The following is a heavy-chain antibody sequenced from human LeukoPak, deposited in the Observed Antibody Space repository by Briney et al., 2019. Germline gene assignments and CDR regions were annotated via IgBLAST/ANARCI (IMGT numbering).Heavy chain of an antibody. CDR2: ISWNSGSI. V-gene: IGHV3-9*01. CDR3: AKAMTFDGGPPFDY. J-gene: IGHJ4*02. Sequence: GRSLRLSCAASGFTFDDYAVHWVRQAPGKGLEGVSGISWNSGSIGYADSVKGRFTISRDNAKNSLYLQMNSLRAEDTALYYCAKAMTFDGGPPFDYWGQGTLVTVSS. D-gene: IGHD3/OR15-3a*01. CDR1: GFTFDDYA.